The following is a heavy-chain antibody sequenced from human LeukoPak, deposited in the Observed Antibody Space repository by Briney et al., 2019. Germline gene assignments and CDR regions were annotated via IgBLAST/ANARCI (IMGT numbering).Heavy chain of an antibody. Sequence: GGSLRLSCAASGFTFSNYSMNWVRQAPGKGLEWVSYISTSSSTIYYADSVKGRFTISRDNSKNTLYLQMNSLRAEDTALYYCAKGPSYAYYMDVWGKGTTVTVSS. J-gene: IGHJ6*03. V-gene: IGHV3-48*01. CDR1: GFTFSNYS. D-gene: IGHD3-10*01. CDR3: AKGPSYAYYMDV. CDR2: ISTSSSTI.